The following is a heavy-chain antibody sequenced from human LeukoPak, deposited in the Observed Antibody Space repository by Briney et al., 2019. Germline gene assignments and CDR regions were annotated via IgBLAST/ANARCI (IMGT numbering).Heavy chain of an antibody. V-gene: IGHV4-39*01. D-gene: IGHD2-2*01. CDR1: GGSISSSSYY. J-gene: IGHJ4*02. CDR3: ASDCSSTSCYAQLDAH. Sequence: PSETLSLICTVSGGSISSSSYYWGWIRQPPGKGLEWVGSIYYSGSTYYNPSLKSRVTISVDTSKNQFSLKLSSVTAADTAVYYCASDCSSTSCYAQLDAHWGPGTLVTVSS. CDR2: IYYSGST.